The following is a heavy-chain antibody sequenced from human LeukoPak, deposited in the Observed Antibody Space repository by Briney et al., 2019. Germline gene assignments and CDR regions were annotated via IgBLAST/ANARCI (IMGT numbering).Heavy chain of an antibody. CDR3: AREPNYDILTGHIDY. D-gene: IGHD3-9*01. V-gene: IGHV3-30-3*01. J-gene: IGHJ4*02. Sequence: RSLRLSYAASGFTFSSYAMHWVRQAPGKGLEWVAVISYDGSNKYYADSVKGRFTISRDNSKNTLYLQMNSLRAEDTAVYYCAREPNYDILTGHIDYWGQGTLVTVSS. CDR1: GFTFSSYA. CDR2: ISYDGSNK.